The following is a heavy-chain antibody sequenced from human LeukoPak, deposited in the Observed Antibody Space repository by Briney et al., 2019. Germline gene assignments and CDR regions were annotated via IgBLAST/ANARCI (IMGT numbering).Heavy chain of an antibody. Sequence: PSETLSLTCAVYGGSFSGYYWSWIRQPPGKGLEWIGSIYYSGSTYYNPSLKSRVTISVDTSKNQFSLKLSSVTAADTAVYYCAREKEQQLVRNWYFDLWGRGTLVTVSS. CDR2: IYYSGST. V-gene: IGHV4-34*01. CDR3: AREKEQQLVRNWYFDL. D-gene: IGHD6-13*01. CDR1: GGSFSGYY. J-gene: IGHJ2*01.